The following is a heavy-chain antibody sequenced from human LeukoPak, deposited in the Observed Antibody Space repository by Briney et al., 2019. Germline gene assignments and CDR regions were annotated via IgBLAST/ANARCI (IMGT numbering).Heavy chain of an antibody. CDR2: ISGSGGST. CDR1: GFTFSSYA. Sequence: GGSLRLSCAASGFTFSSYAMSWVRNAPGKGLEWVSAISGSGGSTYYADSVKGRFTISRDNSKNTLYLQMNSLRAEDTAVYCCAKEEAARRGMDYFDYWGQRTLVTVSS. V-gene: IGHV3-23*01. D-gene: IGHD6-6*01. J-gene: IGHJ4*02. CDR3: AKEEAARRGMDYFDY.